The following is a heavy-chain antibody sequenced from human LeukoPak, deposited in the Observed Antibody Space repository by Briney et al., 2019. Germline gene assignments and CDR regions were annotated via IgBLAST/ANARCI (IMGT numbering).Heavy chain of an antibody. D-gene: IGHD6-19*01. CDR1: LVTFSSYG. V-gene: IGHV3-30*02. CDR3: ARPGGSAWYDY. J-gene: IGHJ4*02. Sequence: GGSLRLSCAESLVTFSSYGIHWVRQAPGKGLEWVAFIQYDGNNKYYADSVKGRFTISRDNSKNTLYLQMNSLRVEGMAVYYCARPGGSAWYDYWGQGTLVTVSS. CDR2: IQYDGNNK.